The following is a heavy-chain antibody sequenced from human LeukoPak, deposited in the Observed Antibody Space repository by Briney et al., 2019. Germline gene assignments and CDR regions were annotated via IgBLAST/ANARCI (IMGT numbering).Heavy chain of an antibody. Sequence: GASVKVSCKASGYTFTSYAMNWVRQAPGQGLEWMGWINTYSGNSNYAQRIQGRVIMTADTSTSTAYMELRSLSSGDTAVYYCARGGPGTVARTYYFDYWGQGTLVTVSS. CDR3: ARGGPGTVARTYYFDY. J-gene: IGHJ4*02. CDR1: GYTFTSYA. V-gene: IGHV1-18*01. D-gene: IGHD4-23*01. CDR2: INTYSGNS.